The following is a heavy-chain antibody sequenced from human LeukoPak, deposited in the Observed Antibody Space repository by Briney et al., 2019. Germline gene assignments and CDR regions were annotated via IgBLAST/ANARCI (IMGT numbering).Heavy chain of an antibody. Sequence: GGSLRLSCAASGFTFSSYGMHWVRQAPGKGLEWVAFIRYDGSNKYYADSVKGRFTISRDNAKNSLYLQMNSLRAEDTAVYYCAREYYYGSGSYADYWGQGTLVTVSS. CDR3: AREYYYGSGSYADY. CDR2: IRYDGSNK. D-gene: IGHD3-10*01. V-gene: IGHV3-30*02. J-gene: IGHJ4*02. CDR1: GFTFSSYG.